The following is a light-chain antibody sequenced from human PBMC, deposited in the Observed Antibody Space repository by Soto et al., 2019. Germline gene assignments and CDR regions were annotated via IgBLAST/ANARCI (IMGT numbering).Light chain of an antibody. CDR1: QSVLYSSNNKNY. Sequence: DIVMTQSPDSLAVSLGERATINCKSSQSVLYSSNNKNYLAWYQQKPGQPPKLLIYWASTRESGVPDRFSGSGSGTDFTLTISSLQAEDVAVYYCQQYRGWPRTFGQGTKVEIK. CDR2: WAS. J-gene: IGKJ1*01. V-gene: IGKV4-1*01. CDR3: QQYRGWPRT.